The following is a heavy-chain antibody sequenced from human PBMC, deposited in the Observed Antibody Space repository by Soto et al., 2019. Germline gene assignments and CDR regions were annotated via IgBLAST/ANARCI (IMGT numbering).Heavy chain of an antibody. Sequence: EVQLLESGGGLVQPGGSLRLSCAASGFTFSSYAIRWVRQAPGKGLEWGSAISGSGGSTYYADSVKGRFTISTDTSKNTLYLQMNRLRIEDTAIDYCARPGSGTSYDYWGQGTLVTVSS. V-gene: IGHV3-23*01. CDR2: ISGSGGST. CDR1: GFTFSSYA. CDR3: ARPGSGTSYDY. J-gene: IGHJ4*02. D-gene: IGHD1-26*01.